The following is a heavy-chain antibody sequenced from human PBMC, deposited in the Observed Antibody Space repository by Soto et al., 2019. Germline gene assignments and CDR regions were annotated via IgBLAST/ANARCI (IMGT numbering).Heavy chain of an antibody. V-gene: IGHV3-74*01. Sequence: EVQLVESGGGLVQPGGSLRLSCAASGFTFGSYWLHWDRQAPGKGLVLVSSISTDASSTSYADPVQGRFTISRENAKNTLYLQMTSVRAEDTVRYYCTRLQNKSTQNWGQGTLVSVSS. CDR2: ISTDASST. J-gene: IGHJ1*01. CDR3: TRLQNKSTQN. CDR1: GFTFGSYW.